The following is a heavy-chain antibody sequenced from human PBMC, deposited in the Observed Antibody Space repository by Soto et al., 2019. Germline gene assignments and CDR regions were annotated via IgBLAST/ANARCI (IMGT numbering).Heavy chain of an antibody. Sequence: ASVKVSCKASGYTFTSYGISWVRQAPGQGLEWMGWISAYNGNTNYAQKLQGRVTMTTDTSTSTAYMELRSLRSDDTAVYYCASTVFGYSSSWEERYYYYGMDVWGQGTTVTVSS. D-gene: IGHD6-13*01. CDR1: GYTFTSYG. CDR2: ISAYNGNT. V-gene: IGHV1-18*01. J-gene: IGHJ6*02. CDR3: ASTVFGYSSSWEERYYYYGMDV.